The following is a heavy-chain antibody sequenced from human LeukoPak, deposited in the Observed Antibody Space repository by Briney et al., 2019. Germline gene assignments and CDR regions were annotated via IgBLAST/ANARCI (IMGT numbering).Heavy chain of an antibody. CDR1: GFTFNNYA. CDR3: AKRIQYSSSSAYFDY. V-gene: IGHV3-23*01. J-gene: IGHJ4*02. D-gene: IGHD6-6*01. Sequence: GGSLRLSCAVSGFTFNNYAMSWVRQAPGKGLEGGSAISDSGGDTYYADSVKGRFTISRDNFKNTLYLQMNSLRAEDTATYYCAKRIQYSSSSAYFDYWGQGTLVTVSS. CDR2: ISDSGGDT.